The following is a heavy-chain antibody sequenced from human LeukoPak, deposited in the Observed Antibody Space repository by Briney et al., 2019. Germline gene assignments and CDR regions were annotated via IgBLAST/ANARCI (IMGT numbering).Heavy chain of an antibody. V-gene: IGHV3-23*01. J-gene: IGHJ6*04. CDR2: ISGDGSTT. CDR1: GFTFSDSA. Sequence: GGSLRLSCAASGFTFSDSAMSWVRQAPGKGLEGVSVISGDGSTTYYGDSVKGRFTISRDESKNMLYLQMHSLRAEDTAVYYCAKESGQLDVWGKGTTVIVSS. CDR3: AKESGQLDV. D-gene: IGHD2-15*01.